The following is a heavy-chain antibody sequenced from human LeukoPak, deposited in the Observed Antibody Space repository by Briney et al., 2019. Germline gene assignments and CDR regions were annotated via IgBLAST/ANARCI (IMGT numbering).Heavy chain of an antibody. D-gene: IGHD1-26*01. CDR2: IRYDGSNK. CDR1: GFTFSSYG. J-gene: IGHJ4*02. Sequence: GGSLRLSCAASGFTFSSYGMHWVRQAPGKGLEWVAFIRYDGSNKYYADSVKGRFTISRDNSKNTLYLQMNSLRAEDTAVYYCAREFSGSYSDDFDYWGQGTLVTVSS. V-gene: IGHV3-30*02. CDR3: AREFSGSYSDDFDY.